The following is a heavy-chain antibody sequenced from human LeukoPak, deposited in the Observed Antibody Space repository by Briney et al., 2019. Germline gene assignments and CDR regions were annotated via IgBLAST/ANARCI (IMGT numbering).Heavy chain of an antibody. CDR3: ARAMGRTGTTFWFDP. D-gene: IGHD1-1*01. CDR2: MNPNSGNT. V-gene: IGHV1-8*01. J-gene: IGHJ5*02. CDR1: GYTFTSYD. Sequence: ASVKVSCKASGYTFTSYDIKWVRQATGQGLEGMGWMNPNSGNTGYAQKFQGRVTMTRNTSISTAYMELSSLRSEDTAVYYCARAMGRTGTTFWFDPWGQGTLVTVSS.